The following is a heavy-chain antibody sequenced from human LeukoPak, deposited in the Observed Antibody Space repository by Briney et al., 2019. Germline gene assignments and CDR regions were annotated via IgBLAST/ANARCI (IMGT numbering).Heavy chain of an antibody. CDR1: AYSISSGYY. Sequence: SETLSLTCTVSAYSISSGYYWGWIRQPPGKGLEWIGNIYHSGSTYYNPSLKSRVTISVDTSRNQFSLKLSSVTAADTAVYYCVRLRYYYGSGTHPLMDVWGQGTTVTVSS. V-gene: IGHV4-38-2*02. CDR2: IYHSGST. CDR3: VRLRYYYGSGTHPLMDV. J-gene: IGHJ6*02. D-gene: IGHD3-10*01.